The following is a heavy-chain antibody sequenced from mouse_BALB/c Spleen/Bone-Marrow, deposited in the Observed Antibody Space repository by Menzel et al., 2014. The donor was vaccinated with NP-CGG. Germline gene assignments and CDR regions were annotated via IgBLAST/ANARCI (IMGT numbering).Heavy chain of an antibody. J-gene: IGHJ2*01. Sequence: VQLQQSGPELVKPGASVKMSCKASGYTFTDYVIGWVKQRTGQGLEWIGEIYPGSGSTYYNEKFKGKATLTADKSSNTAYMQLSSLTSEDSAVYFGARGYYGSSYYFDYWGQGTTLTVSS. CDR1: GYTFTDYV. CDR2: IYPGSGST. D-gene: IGHD1-1*01. CDR3: ARGYYGSSYYFDY. V-gene: IGHV1-77*01.